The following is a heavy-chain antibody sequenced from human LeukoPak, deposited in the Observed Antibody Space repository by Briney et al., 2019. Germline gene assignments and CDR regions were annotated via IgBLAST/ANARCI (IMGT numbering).Heavy chain of an antibody. CDR2: IYHSGST. V-gene: IGHV4-38-2*01. CDR1: GYSISSGFF. J-gene: IGHJ5*02. Sequence: SETLSLTCAVSGYSISSGFFWGWIRQPPGKGLEWIGSIYHSGSTYYNSSLKSRVTISVDTSKNQFSLQLRFVTAADTAVFYCARLLTGTNPNNWFDPWGQGTLVTVSS. D-gene: IGHD1-7*01. CDR3: ARLLTGTNPNNWFDP.